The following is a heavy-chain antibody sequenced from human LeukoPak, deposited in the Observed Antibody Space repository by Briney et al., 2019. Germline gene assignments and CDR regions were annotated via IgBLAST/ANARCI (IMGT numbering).Heavy chain of an antibody. CDR1: GGTFSSYA. J-gene: IGHJ1*01. Sequence: SVKVSCKAFGGTFSSYAISWVRQAPGQGLEWMGGIIPIFGTANYAQKFQGRVTITADESTSTAYMELSSLRSEDTAVYYCASDPCSSTSCPAEYFQHWGQGTLVTVSS. CDR3: ASDPCSSTSCPAEYFQH. V-gene: IGHV1-69*13. D-gene: IGHD2-2*01. CDR2: IIPIFGTA.